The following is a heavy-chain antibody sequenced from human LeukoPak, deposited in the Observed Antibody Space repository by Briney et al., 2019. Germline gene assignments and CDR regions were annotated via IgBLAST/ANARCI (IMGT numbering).Heavy chain of an antibody. Sequence: GGSLRLSCAASGFTFSSYELYWIRQAPGKGLEWVSYISSGGTTIKYADSVKGQFTISRDDAKKSLYLQMNSLRAEDTAIYYCGAGRQFVGAFDIWGQGTLVTVSS. CDR2: ISSGGTTI. CDR1: GFTFSSYE. V-gene: IGHV3-48*03. CDR3: GAGRQFVGAFDI. J-gene: IGHJ3*02. D-gene: IGHD3-10*01.